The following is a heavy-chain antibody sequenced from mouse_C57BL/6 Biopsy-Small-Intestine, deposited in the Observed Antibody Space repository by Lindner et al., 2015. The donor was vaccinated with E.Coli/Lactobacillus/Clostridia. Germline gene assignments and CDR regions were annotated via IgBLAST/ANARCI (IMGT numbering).Heavy chain of an antibody. CDR1: GYSFTGYY. Sequence: VQLQESGPELVKPGASVKISCKASGYSFTGYYMNWVKQSHGKSLEWIGDINPNNGGTDYNQKFKGRATLTVDKSSSTAYMELRSLTSEDSAVFYCARPDSGIPFAYWGQGTLVTVSA. V-gene: IGHV1-26*01. J-gene: IGHJ3*01. CDR2: INPNNGGT. CDR3: ARPDSGIPFAY.